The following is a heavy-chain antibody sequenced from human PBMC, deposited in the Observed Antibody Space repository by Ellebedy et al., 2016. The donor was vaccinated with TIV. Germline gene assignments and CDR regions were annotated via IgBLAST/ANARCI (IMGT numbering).Heavy chain of an antibody. CDR3: ARVGSMGMVRFNYYGMDV. CDR2: ISGSGGST. D-gene: IGHD3-10*01. Sequence: GESLKISXAASGFTFSSYAMSWVRQAPGKGLEWVSAISGSGGSTYYADSVKGRFTISRDNAKNSLYLQMNSLRDEDTAVYYCARVGSMGMVRFNYYGMDVWGQGTTVTVSS. V-gene: IGHV3-23*01. J-gene: IGHJ6*02. CDR1: GFTFSSYA.